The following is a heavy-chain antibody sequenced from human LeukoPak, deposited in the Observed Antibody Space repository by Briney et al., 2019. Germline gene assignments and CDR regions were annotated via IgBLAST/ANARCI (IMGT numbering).Heavy chain of an antibody. V-gene: IGHV3-30*04. Sequence: GGSLGLSCAASGFTFSSSAMYWVRQAPGKGLEWVAATSYDGSIKYDADSVKGRLTISRDNSKNALYLQMNSLRAEDTAVYYCARDSGSFEYFQHWGQGTLVTVSP. J-gene: IGHJ1*01. CDR2: TSYDGSIK. D-gene: IGHD1-26*01. CDR1: GFTFSSSA. CDR3: ARDSGSFEYFQH.